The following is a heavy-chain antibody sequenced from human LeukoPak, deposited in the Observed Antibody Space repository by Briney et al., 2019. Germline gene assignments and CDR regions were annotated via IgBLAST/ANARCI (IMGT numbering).Heavy chain of an antibody. Sequence: GGSLRLSCAASGFTFSSYSMNWVRPAPGKGLEWVSSISSSSSYIYYADSVKGRFTISRDNAKNSLHLQMNSLRAEDTAVYYCARDRAYYDSSGYYPIWFDPWGQGTLVTVSS. CDR1: GFTFSSYS. D-gene: IGHD3-22*01. CDR3: ARDRAYYDSSGYYPIWFDP. CDR2: ISSSSSYI. V-gene: IGHV3-21*01. J-gene: IGHJ5*02.